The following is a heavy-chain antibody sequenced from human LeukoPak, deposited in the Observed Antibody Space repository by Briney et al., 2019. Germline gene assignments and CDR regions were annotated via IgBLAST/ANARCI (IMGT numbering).Heavy chain of an antibody. V-gene: IGHV3-30*02. CDR2: TGHDGNNK. CDR1: GFIFNSYG. Sequence: TGGSLRLSCVASGFIFNSYGMHWVRQAPGKGLECVSFTGHDGNNKYYLDSVKGRFTISRDNSKNTLYLQMNALRADDTAVYYCARDFRATVVTAGPDFWGQGTLVTVSS. CDR3: ARDFRATVVTAGPDF. D-gene: IGHD4-23*01. J-gene: IGHJ4*02.